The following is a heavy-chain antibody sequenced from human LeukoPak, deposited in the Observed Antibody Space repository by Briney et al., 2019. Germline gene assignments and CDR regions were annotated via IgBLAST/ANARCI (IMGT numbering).Heavy chain of an antibody. Sequence: SETLSLTCTVSGASTSTSAYYWGWIRQPPGKGLEWIGSIYYSGSTYYNASLNSRVTISIDTSKNLFSLRLNSMTAAETAGYYWAKSGVHGLVDNWGRENLVTVSS. J-gene: IGHJ4*02. CDR2: IYYSGST. CDR1: GASTSTSAYY. D-gene: IGHD1-26*01. CDR3: AKSGVHGLVDN. V-gene: IGHV4-39*01.